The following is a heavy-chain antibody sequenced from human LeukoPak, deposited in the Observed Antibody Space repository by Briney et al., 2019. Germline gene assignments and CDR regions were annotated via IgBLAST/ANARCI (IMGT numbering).Heavy chain of an antibody. CDR3: ARDNDFWSGDYTGSWFDP. Sequence: SETLSLTCTVSGGSISSSSYYWGWIRQPPGKGLEWIGSIYYSGSTYYNPSLKSRVTISVDTSKNQFSLKLSSVTAADTAVYFCARDNDFWSGDYTGSWFDPWGQGTLVTVSS. CDR1: GGSISSSSYY. CDR2: IYYSGST. D-gene: IGHD3-3*01. V-gene: IGHV4-39*07. J-gene: IGHJ5*02.